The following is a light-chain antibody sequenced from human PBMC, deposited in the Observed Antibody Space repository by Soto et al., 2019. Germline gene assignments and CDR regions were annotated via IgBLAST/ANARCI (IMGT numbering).Light chain of an antibody. Sequence: QSVLTQPPSASGTPGQTITISCSGSTSNIGTNTVDWFQHLPGSAPKLLIYTNDQRPSGVPDRFSGSRSGTSASLAISGLQSEDEADYYCTAWDDSLNGVVFGGGTKVTVL. CDR2: TND. CDR1: TSNIGTNT. V-gene: IGLV1-44*01. J-gene: IGLJ3*02. CDR3: TAWDDSLNGVV.